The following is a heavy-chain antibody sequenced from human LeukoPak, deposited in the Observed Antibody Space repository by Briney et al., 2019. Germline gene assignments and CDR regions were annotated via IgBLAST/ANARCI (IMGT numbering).Heavy chain of an antibody. CDR1: GYTFTGYY. V-gene: IGHV1-2*02. CDR3: ASSGYYPADEY. CDR2: INPNSGGT. Sequence: ASVKVSCKASGYTFTGYYMHWVRQAPGQGLEWMGWINPNSGGTSYAQKFQGRVTMTRDTSISTAYMELSRLRSDDTAVYYCASSGYYPADEYWGQGTLVTVSS. J-gene: IGHJ4*02. D-gene: IGHD3-22*01.